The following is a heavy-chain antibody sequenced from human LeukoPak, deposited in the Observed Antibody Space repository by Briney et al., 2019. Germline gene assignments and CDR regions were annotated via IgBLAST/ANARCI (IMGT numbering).Heavy chain of an antibody. Sequence: ASVKVSCKASGGTFNSYDISWVRQAPGQGLEWMGGIIPILGTPKYAQKFQGRVTITKDESSNTAYMEPSNLRSEDTAVYYCASGARGQLLFRAFDIWGQGTMVTVSS. D-gene: IGHD2-2*01. V-gene: IGHV1-69*05. CDR3: ASGARGQLLFRAFDI. J-gene: IGHJ3*02. CDR2: IIPILGTP. CDR1: GGTFNSYD.